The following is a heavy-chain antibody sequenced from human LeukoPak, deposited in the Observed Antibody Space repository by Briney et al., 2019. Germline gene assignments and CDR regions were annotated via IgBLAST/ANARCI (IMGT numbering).Heavy chain of an antibody. Sequence: GGSLRLSCAASGFTFSSYGMHWVRQAPGKGLEWVAVISYDGSNKYYADSVKGRFTISRDNSKNTLYLQMNSLRAEDTAVYYCAGEDTAMANDAFDIWGQGTMVTVSS. CDR3: AGEDTAMANDAFDI. CDR1: GFTFSSYG. CDR2: ISYDGSNK. D-gene: IGHD5-18*01. J-gene: IGHJ3*02. V-gene: IGHV3-30*19.